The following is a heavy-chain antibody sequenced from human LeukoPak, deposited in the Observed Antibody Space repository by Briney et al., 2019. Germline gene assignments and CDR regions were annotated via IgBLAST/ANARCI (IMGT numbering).Heavy chain of an antibody. J-gene: IGHJ4*02. CDR1: GFPFSPYT. CDR3: ARDGPRSGESSYDY. D-gene: IGHD2-15*01. V-gene: IGHV3-7*05. Sequence: PGGSLRLSCATSGFPFSPYTVNWVRQAPGKGLEWVANIKEDGSETYYVDSVKGRFTISRDNAKSSLYLQMNTLRFEDTAVYYCARDGPRSGESSYDYWGQGTLVTVSS. CDR2: IKEDGSET.